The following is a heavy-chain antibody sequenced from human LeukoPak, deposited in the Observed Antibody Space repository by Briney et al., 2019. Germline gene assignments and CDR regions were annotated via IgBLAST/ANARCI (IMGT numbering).Heavy chain of an antibody. CDR2: INHRGSA. Sequence: SETLSLTSAVSGGSLIGYCWIWIRQPPGKGLEWIGEINHRGSANYNPSLKSRVTLSVDTSNNQFSLRLNFVTAADTAVYYYGRDNWNEGDRHQGGEGSLVIVSS. J-gene: IGHJ4*02. V-gene: IGHV4-34*01. CDR3: GRDNWNEGDRHQ. CDR1: GGSLIGYC. D-gene: IGHD1-1*01.